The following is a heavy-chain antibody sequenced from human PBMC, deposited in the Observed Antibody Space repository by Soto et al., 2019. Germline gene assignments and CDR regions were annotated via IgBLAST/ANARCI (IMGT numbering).Heavy chain of an antibody. D-gene: IGHD2-21*02. CDR3: TREILEDGDYVFGF. CDR2: INVGNGIT. CDR1: GYIFTKYA. V-gene: IGHV1-3*01. Sequence: QVLLVQSGAEAKKPGASVKLSCEPSGYIFTKYALHWVRQAPGQRPEWLGWINVGNGITKYSQKFQGRVTFTWDTSATTGYMELSSLRAEDTAVYYCTREILEDGDYVFGFWGQGTLVTVSS. J-gene: IGHJ4*02.